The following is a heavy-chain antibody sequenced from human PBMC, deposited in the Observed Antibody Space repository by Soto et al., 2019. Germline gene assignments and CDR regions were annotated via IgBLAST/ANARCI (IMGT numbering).Heavy chain of an antibody. D-gene: IGHD4-4*01. V-gene: IGHV4-39*01. J-gene: IGHJ4*02. CDR1: YGSLSVSNVF. CDR3: ARTTGRHLDF. CDR2: IDYSGTA. Sequence: SETLSLTCTVSYGSLSVSNVFWGWVRQPPGKGLEWIGNIDYSGTAYFNPSLGTRVTFPVDTSKNQFSLTLYSVTAADTAVYYCARTTGRHLDFWGQGILVTVSS.